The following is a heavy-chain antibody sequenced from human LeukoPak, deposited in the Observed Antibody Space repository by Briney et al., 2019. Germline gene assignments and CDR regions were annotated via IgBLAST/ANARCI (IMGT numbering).Heavy chain of an antibody. J-gene: IGHJ4*02. CDR2: VSSSNSDR. D-gene: IGHD5-12*01. Sequence: GGSLRLSCAASGFTFSSYSINWVRQAPWEGLEWVSYVSSSNSDRYYASSGRGRVTISRDNAQNSLYLQMNSMRDDDTAVYYCVSDHHYAYDYWGQGTLVTVSS. CDR3: VSDHHYAYDY. CDR1: GFTFSSYS. V-gene: IGHV3-48*02.